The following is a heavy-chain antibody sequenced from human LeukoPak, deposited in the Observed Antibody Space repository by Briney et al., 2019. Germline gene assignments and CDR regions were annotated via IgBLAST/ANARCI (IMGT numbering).Heavy chain of an antibody. CDR1: GFTFSSYG. Sequence: GGSLRLSCAASGFTFSSYGMHWVRQAPGKGLEWVAVISYDGSNKYYADSVKGRFTISRDNSKNTLYLQMNSLRAEDTAVYYCAKTKYRGSWYYFDYWGQGTLVTVSS. V-gene: IGHV3-30*18. CDR2: ISYDGSNK. J-gene: IGHJ4*02. D-gene: IGHD6-13*01. CDR3: AKTKYRGSWYYFDY.